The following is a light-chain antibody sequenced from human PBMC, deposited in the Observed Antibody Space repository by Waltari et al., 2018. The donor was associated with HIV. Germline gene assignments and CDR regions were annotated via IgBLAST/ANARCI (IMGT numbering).Light chain of an antibody. J-gene: IGKJ1*01. CDR2: WAS. CDR1: QSVLYSSNNKNY. Sequence: IVMTQSPDSLVVSLGERATINCKSSQSVLYSSNNKNYLAWYQQKPGQPPKLLIYWASTRESGVPDRFSGSGSGTDFTLTISSLQAEDVAVYYCQQYYSTPQTFGQGTKVEIK. CDR3: QQYYSTPQT. V-gene: IGKV4-1*01.